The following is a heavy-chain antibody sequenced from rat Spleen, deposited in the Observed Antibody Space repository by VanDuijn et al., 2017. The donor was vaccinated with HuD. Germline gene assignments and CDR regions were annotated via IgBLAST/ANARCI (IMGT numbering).Heavy chain of an antibody. CDR1: GFTFSTYW. J-gene: IGHJ2*01. V-gene: IGHV5-58*01. D-gene: IGHD4-3*01. Sequence: EVQLVETGGGLVQPGRSLKLSCVASGFTFSTYWMYWVRQAPGKGLEWVSSISSDGGYTYYPDSVKGRFNISRDNAENTVYLQMNSLRSEDTATYYWAVSGYGYGGQGVMVTVSS. CDR3: AVSGYGY. CDR2: ISSDGGYT.